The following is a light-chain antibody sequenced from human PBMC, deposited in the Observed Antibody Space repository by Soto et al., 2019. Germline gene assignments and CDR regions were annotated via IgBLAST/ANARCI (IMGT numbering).Light chain of an antibody. CDR2: DVS. Sequence: LTPPRSVSGSPGQSVTISCTGTSSDVVGYNYVPWYQQHPGKAPKLMIYDVSKRPSGVPDRFSGSKSGNTASLTISGLQAEDEADYYCCSYAGSYTYNYVFGTGTKVTVL. CDR1: SSDVVGYNY. CDR3: CSYAGSYTYNYV. J-gene: IGLJ1*01. V-gene: IGLV2-11*01.